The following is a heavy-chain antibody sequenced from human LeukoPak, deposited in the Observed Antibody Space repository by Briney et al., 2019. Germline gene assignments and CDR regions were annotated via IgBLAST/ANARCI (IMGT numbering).Heavy chain of an antibody. Sequence: GASVKVSCKASGYTFTSYGISWVRQAPGQGLEWMGWISAYNGNTNYAQKFQGRVTMTGDTSITTAYMELNSLRSDGTAVYYCAKAKPQGSDRDFDYWGQGTLVTVSS. D-gene: IGHD1-14*01. V-gene: IGHV1-18*01. CDR2: ISAYNGNT. J-gene: IGHJ4*02. CDR3: AKAKPQGSDRDFDY. CDR1: GYTFTSYG.